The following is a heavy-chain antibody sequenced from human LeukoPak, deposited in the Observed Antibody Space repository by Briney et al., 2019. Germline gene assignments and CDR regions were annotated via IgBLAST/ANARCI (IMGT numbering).Heavy chain of an antibody. Sequence: GGSLRLSCAASGFPFTKTWMNWVRQTPGKGLEWVSAISGSGVTTHYAGSVKGRFSISRDNSKNTLYLQMNSLRAEDTALYYCAKKVVVGATTPYSDFQDWGQGTLVTVSS. CDR1: GFPFTKTW. CDR3: AKKVVVGATTPYSDFQD. J-gene: IGHJ1*01. V-gene: IGHV3-23*01. D-gene: IGHD1-26*01. CDR2: ISGSGVTT.